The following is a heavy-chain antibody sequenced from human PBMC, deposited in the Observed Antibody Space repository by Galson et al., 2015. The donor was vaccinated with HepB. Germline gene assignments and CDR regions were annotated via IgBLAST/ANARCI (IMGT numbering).Heavy chain of an antibody. CDR2: ISYDGSNK. J-gene: IGHJ4*02. D-gene: IGHD3-3*01. CDR3: AKDYVASPPQGFWSGFDY. Sequence: SLRLSCAASGFTFSSYGMHWVRQAPGKGLEWVAIISYDGSNKYYADSLKGRFTISRDNSKNTLYLQLNSLRTEDTAVYYCAKDYVASPPQGFWSGFDYWGQGTLVTVSS. CDR1: GFTFSSYG. V-gene: IGHV3-30*18.